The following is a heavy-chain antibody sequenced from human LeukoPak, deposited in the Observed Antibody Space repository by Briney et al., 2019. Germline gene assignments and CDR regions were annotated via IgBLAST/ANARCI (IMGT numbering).Heavy chain of an antibody. Sequence: PSETLSLTCTVSGGSIGSYYWSWIRQPAGKGLEWIGRIYTSGSTNYNPSLKSRVTMSVDTSKNQFSLKLSSVTAADTAVYYCARGKPATAIKGARVQEHFDYWGQGTLVTVSS. J-gene: IGHJ4*02. V-gene: IGHV4-4*07. CDR3: ARGKPATAIKGARVQEHFDY. CDR2: IYTSGST. D-gene: IGHD2-2*02. CDR1: GGSIGSYY.